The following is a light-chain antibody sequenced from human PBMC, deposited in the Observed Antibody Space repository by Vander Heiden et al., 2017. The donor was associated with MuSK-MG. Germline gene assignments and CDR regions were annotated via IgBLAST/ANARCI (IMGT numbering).Light chain of an antibody. CDR1: QSISSY. V-gene: IGKV1-39*01. CDR2: ASS. Sequence: DRQMTRPPSSLSASVGDRVTITCRASQSISSYFNLYQQKPGKAPELLIYASSSLQSGVPSRFSGSGCGTDLALTISSRQPEDFASYYCQQNDSNPPFTFGHGTKVDIK. CDR3: QQNDSNPPFT. J-gene: IGKJ3*01.